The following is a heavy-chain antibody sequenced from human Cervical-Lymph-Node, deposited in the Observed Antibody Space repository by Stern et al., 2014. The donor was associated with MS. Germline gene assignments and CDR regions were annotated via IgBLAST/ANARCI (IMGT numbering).Heavy chain of an antibody. J-gene: IGHJ4*02. V-gene: IGHV5-51*01. CDR3: ARRYAYSYGTHFDY. D-gene: IGHD5-18*01. CDR2: IYPGDSDT. CDR1: GYSFTSYW. Sequence: EVQLVESGAEVKKPGASLKISCKGSGYSFTSYWIGWARQTPGKGLAWMGIIYPGDSDTRYSPSFQGQVTISADKSISTAYLQWSSLKASDTAMYYCARRYAYSYGTHFDYWGQGTLVTVSS.